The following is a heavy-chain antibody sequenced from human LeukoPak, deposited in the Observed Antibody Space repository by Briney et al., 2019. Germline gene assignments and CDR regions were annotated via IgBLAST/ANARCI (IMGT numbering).Heavy chain of an antibody. CDR3: ATCRDEFGDYGFTS. CDR2: IYDSGST. J-gene: IGHJ5*02. D-gene: IGHD4-17*01. CDR1: GGSISSSYYY. Sequence: PSETLSLTCTVSGGSISSSYYYWSWIRQPPGKGLEWLGYIYDSGSTKYNPSLRSRVTISVDTSKNLFSLKLPSVTAADTAVYYCATCRDEFGDYGFTSWGQGTLVTVSS. V-gene: IGHV4-61*01.